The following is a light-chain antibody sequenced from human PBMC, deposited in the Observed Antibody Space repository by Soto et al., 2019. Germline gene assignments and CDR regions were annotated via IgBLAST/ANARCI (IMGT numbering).Light chain of an antibody. CDR3: SSYISTSRYV. J-gene: IGLJ1*01. Sequence: QSALTQPPSVSGSPGQSVTIYCTGTSSDVGKYDRVSWYQQPPGTAPKLIIYEVTNRPSGVPARFSGSKSGNTASLTISGLQAEDEADYYCSSYISTSRYVFGAGTKVTVL. CDR2: EVT. CDR1: SSDVGKYDR. V-gene: IGLV2-18*02.